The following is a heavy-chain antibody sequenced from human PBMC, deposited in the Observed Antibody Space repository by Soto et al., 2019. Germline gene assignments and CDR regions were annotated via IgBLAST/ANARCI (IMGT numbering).Heavy chain of an antibody. Sequence: QVQLQESGPGLVKPSGTLSLTCAVSGGSISSSNWWSWVRQPPGKGLEWIGEIYHSGSTNYNPSLKSRVIISVDKSTNQFYLKLSSVTAADTAVYYCARTRRESSGYYSLPLYYFYYWGQGTLVTVSS. V-gene: IGHV4-4*02. CDR1: GGSISSSNW. J-gene: IGHJ4*02. CDR3: ARTRRESSGYYSLPLYYFYY. D-gene: IGHD3-22*01. CDR2: IYHSGST.